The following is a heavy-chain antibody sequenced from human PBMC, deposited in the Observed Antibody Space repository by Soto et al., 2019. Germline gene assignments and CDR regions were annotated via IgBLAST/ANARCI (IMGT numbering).Heavy chain of an antibody. J-gene: IGHJ6*02. CDR2: ISAYNGNT. Sequence: VCCKACGGTFNNSAISWARQSPEQGLEWMGWISAYNGNTNYAQKLQGRVTMTTDTSTTTAYMELRSLRSDDTAVYYCARDRPTSSIRARDYYYAMDVWGQGTTVTVSS. V-gene: IGHV1-18*01. CDR1: GGTFNNSA. D-gene: IGHD6-6*01. CDR3: ARDRPTSSIRARDYYYAMDV.